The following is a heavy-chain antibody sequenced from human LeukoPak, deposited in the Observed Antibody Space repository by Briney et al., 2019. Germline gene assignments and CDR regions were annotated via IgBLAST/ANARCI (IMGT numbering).Heavy chain of an antibody. Sequence: PGGSLRLSCAASGFTFSSYWMSWVRQAPGKGLEWVANIKQDGSEKYYVDSVKGRFTISRDNAKNSLYLQMNSLRAEDTAVYYCARDLLLWFGESVGIDVWGKGTTVTVSS. D-gene: IGHD3-10*01. CDR2: IKQDGSEK. V-gene: IGHV3-7*03. CDR3: ARDLLLWFGESVGIDV. J-gene: IGHJ6*04. CDR1: GFTFSSYW.